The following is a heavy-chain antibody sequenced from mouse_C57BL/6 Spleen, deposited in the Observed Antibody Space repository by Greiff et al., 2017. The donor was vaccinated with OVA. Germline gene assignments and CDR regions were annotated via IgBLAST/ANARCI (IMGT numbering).Heavy chain of an antibody. J-gene: IGHJ2*01. CDR3: ARSPFTAVVATRYYFDY. CDR2: IRNKANGYTT. D-gene: IGHD1-1*01. CDR1: GFTFTDYY. Sequence: EVQLVESGGGLVQPGGSLSLSCAASGFTFTDYYMSWVRQPPGKALEWLGFIRNKANGYTTEYSASVKGRFTISRDNSQSILYLQMNALRAEDSATYYCARSPFTAVVATRYYFDYWGQGATLTVSS. V-gene: IGHV7-3*01.